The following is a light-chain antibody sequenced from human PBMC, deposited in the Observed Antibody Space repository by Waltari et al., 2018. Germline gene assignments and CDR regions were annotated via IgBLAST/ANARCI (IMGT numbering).Light chain of an antibody. CDR3: FLVYGGVGV. V-gene: IGLV7-46*01. CDR2: DTT. J-gene: IGLJ3*02. Sequence: QAVVTQEPSLTVSPGGTVTLTCASNTGVVTSGHFPYWFQQKPGQAPKTLIYDTTNKPSWTPARFSGSRLGGKAALTLSGAQPEDEADYFCFLVYGGVGVFGGGTKLTVL. CDR1: TGVVTSGHF.